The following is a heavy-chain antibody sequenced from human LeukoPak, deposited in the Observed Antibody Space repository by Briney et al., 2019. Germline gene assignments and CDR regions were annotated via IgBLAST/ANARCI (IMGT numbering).Heavy chain of an antibody. J-gene: IGHJ4*02. V-gene: IGHV1-46*01. D-gene: IGHD4-23*01. Sequence: ASVKVSCKTSGFTFISYYMNWVRQAPGQGLEWMGIINPSGGSTSYAQKFQGRVTMTRDTSTSTVYMELSSLRSEDTAVYYCARDTYGGNSGYFDYWGQGTLVTVSS. CDR3: ARDTYGGNSGYFDY. CDR2: INPSGGST. CDR1: GFTFISYY.